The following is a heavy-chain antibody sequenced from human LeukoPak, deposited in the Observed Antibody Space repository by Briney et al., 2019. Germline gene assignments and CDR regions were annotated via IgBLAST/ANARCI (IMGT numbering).Heavy chain of an antibody. V-gene: IGHV3-30*02. Sequence: GGSLRLSCAASGFTFSSYGMHWVRQAPGKGLEGVAFIRYDGSNKYYADSVKGRFTISRDNSKNTLYLQMNSLRAEDTAVYYCAKDPRLLWFGELDYFDHWGQGTLVTVSS. CDR3: AKDPRLLWFGELDYFDH. CDR2: IRYDGSNK. D-gene: IGHD3-10*01. J-gene: IGHJ4*02. CDR1: GFTFSSYG.